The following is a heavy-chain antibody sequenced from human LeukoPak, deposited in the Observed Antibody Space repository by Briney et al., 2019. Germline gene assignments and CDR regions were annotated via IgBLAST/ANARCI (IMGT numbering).Heavy chain of an antibody. J-gene: IGHJ4*02. CDR2: ISSSSSYI. D-gene: IGHD4-17*01. V-gene: IGHV3-21*01. CDR3: ARAGDYGDYYFDY. Sequence: GGSLRLSCAASGFTFSSYSMNWVRQAPGKGLEWVSSISSSSSYIYYADSVKGRFTISRGNAKNSLYLQMNSLRAEDTAVYYCARAGDYGDYYFDYWGQGTLVTVSS. CDR1: GFTFSSYS.